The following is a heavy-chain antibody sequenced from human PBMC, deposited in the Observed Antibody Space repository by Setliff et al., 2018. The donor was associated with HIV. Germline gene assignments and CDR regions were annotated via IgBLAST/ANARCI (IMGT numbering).Heavy chain of an antibody. CDR2: MIWNSGSI. CDR1: GFTFDDYA. CDR3: SMLLTNVVQ. J-gene: IGHJ4*02. V-gene: IGHV3-9*01. D-gene: IGHD1-26*01. Sequence: PGGSLRLSCAASGFTFDDYAMHWVRQAPGKGLEWVSGMIWNSGSIGYADSVKGRFTISRDNAKKTLFLQMRSLRAEYTAVYSCSMLLTNVVQWGRGTLVTVSS.